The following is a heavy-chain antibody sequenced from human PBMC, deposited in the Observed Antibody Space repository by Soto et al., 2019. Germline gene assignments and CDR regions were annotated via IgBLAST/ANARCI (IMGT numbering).Heavy chain of an antibody. CDR3: AGEYYDFWSGSSDYFDY. CDR2: ISSSSSYI. V-gene: IGHV3-21*01. CDR1: GFTFSSYS. J-gene: IGHJ4*02. D-gene: IGHD3-3*01. Sequence: GGSLRLSCAASGFTFSSYSMNWVRQAPGKGLEWVSSISSSSSYIYYADSVKGRFTISRDNAKNSLYLQMNSLRAEDTAVYYCAGEYYDFWSGSSDYFDYWGQGTLVTVSS.